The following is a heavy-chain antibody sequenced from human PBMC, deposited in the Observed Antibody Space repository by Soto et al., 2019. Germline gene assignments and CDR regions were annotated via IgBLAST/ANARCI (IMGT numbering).Heavy chain of an antibody. V-gene: IGHV4-34*01. D-gene: IGHD2-2*01. CDR3: ARERVVVVPAPVRVWDDHQHYDKDV. CDR1: GGSFSDDY. CDR2: ISDGGST. J-gene: IGHJ6*02. Sequence: SETLSLTCALYGGSFSDDYWCWTRQPPGKGLEWIGKISDGGSTNYNPSLKSRPTMSADTSKNHFSLRLSSVTAADTAAYYCARERVVVVPAPVRVWDDHQHYDKDVWGRGTTVTVSS.